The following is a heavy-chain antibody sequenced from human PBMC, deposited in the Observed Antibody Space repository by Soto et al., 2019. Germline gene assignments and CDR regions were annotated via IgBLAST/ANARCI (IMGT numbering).Heavy chain of an antibody. D-gene: IGHD1-26*01. CDR2: ISSSSSYI. V-gene: IGHV3-21*01. CDR1: GFTFSSYA. CDR3: ARVGSGSYYGMDV. Sequence: EVQLLESGGGLVQPGGSLRLSCAASGFTFSSYAMSWVRQAPGKGLEWVSSISSSSSYIYYADSVKGRFTISRDNAKNSLYLQMNSLRAEDTAVYYCARVGSGSYYGMDVWGQGTTVTVSS. J-gene: IGHJ6*02.